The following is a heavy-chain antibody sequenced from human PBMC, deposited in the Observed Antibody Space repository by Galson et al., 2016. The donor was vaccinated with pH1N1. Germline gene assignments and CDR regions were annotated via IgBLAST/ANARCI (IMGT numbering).Heavy chain of an antibody. CDR1: GGSITSGNFY. D-gene: IGHD6-13*01. Sequence: TLSLTCTVSGGSITSGNFYWNWIRQTAGKQLEWIGRIEARGLTNYNSPLKSRVSMSVDTSKNQFSLHVRSVTAADTAVYYCASRGSSFWVFWGQGTLATVSS. J-gene: IGHJ4*02. V-gene: IGHV4-61*02. CDR3: ASRGSSFWVF. CDR2: IEARGLT.